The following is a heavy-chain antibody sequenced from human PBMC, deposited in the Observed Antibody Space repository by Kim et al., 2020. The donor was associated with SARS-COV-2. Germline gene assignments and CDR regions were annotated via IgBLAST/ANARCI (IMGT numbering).Heavy chain of an antibody. CDR1: GGSISSGGYS. D-gene: IGHD3-10*01. V-gene: IGHV4-31*03. CDR2: IFYSGST. Sequence: SETLSLTCTVSGGSISSGGYSWSWIRQHPGQGLEWIGYIFYSGSTYYNPSLKSRVTISVDTSENQFSLKLSSVTVADTAVYYCARAGSPSGVRGIIAFDHWGQGTLVTVSS. J-gene: IGHJ4*02. CDR3: ARAGSPSGVRGIIAFDH.